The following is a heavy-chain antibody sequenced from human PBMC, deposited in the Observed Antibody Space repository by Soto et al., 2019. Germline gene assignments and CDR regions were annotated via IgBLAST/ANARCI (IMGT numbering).Heavy chain of an antibody. CDR2: IYYSGST. J-gene: IGHJ4*02. D-gene: IGHD2-15*01. Sequence: SETLSLTCTVSGGSLSRYYWSWIRQPPGKGLEWIGYIYYSGSTNYNPSLKSRVTISVDTSKNQFSLKLSSVTAADTAVYYCARVYADCSGGSCYLDYFDYWGQGTLVTVSS. CDR1: GGSLSRYY. CDR3: ARVYADCSGGSCYLDYFDY. V-gene: IGHV4-59*01.